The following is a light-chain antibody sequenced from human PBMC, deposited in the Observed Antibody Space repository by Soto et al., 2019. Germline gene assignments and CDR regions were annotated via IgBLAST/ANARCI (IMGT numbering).Light chain of an antibody. CDR3: AISDDCLTGPRAV. CDR1: SSDIGSTT. Sequence: QLVLTQPPSASGTPGQRVTISCSGSSSDIGSTTVNWYQQVPGTAPKILIYSNDRRPSGVPDRFSGSKSGTSASLAISGLHSEDEAEYYCAISDDCLTGPRAVFGGGTQLTVL. CDR2: SND. J-gene: IGLJ7*01. V-gene: IGLV1-44*01.